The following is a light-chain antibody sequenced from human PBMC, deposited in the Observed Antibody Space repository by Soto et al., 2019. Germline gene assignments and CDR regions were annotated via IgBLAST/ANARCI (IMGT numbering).Light chain of an antibody. J-gene: IGLJ1*01. CDR1: SSNIGSNS. CDR2: ADN. V-gene: IGLV1-44*01. Sequence: QSVLTQPPSASGTPGQRVSISCSGSSSNIGSNSVQWHQQLPGTAPNLLIYADNQRPSGVPDRFSGSKSGTSASLAITGLQSGDEADYYCAAWDDSLNGFVFGTGTKFTVL. CDR3: AAWDDSLNGFV.